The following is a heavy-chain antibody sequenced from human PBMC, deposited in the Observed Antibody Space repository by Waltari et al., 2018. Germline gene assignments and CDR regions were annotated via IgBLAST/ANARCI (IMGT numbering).Heavy chain of an antibody. CDR1: GGTFSSYA. J-gene: IGHJ4*02. D-gene: IGHD1-1*01. CDR2: IIPIFGTA. Sequence: QVQLVQSGAEVKKPGSSVKVSCKASGGTFSSYAISWVRQAPGQGLGWRGRIIPIFGTANYAQKFQGRVTITADKSTSTAYMELSSLRSEDTAVYYCWIVATNPRVDYWGQGTLVTVSS. V-gene: IGHV1-69*13. CDR3: WIVATNPRVDY.